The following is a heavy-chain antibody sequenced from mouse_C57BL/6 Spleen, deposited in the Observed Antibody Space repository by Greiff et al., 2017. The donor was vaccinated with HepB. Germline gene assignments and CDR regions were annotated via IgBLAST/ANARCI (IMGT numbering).Heavy chain of an antibody. J-gene: IGHJ4*01. CDR2: INPNNGGT. D-gene: IGHD3-2*02. CDR3: ASQLRLRGAMDY. Sequence: EVQLQQSGPELVKPGASVKIPCKASGYTFTDYNMDWVKQSHGKRLEWIGDINPNNGGTIYNQKLKGKATLTVDKSSSTAYMELRSLTSEEPAVYYCASQLRLRGAMDYWGQGTSVTVSS. V-gene: IGHV1-18*01. CDR1: GYTFTDYN.